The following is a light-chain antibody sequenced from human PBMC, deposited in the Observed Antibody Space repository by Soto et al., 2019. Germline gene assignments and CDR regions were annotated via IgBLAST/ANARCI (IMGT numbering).Light chain of an antibody. V-gene: IGLV2-14*01. CDR2: DVT. CDR1: SGDVGGYNF. J-gene: IGLJ1*01. Sequence: QSALTQPASVSGSPGQSITISCTGTSGDVGGYNFVSWYQQYLGKAPKLMIHDVTARPSGVFIRFSGSKSGTTASLTISGLQPEDEADYYCCSYASSTSYVFGTGTKVTVL. CDR3: CSYASSTSYV.